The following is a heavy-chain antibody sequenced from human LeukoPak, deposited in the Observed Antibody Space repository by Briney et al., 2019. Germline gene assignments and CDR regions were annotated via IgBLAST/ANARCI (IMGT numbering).Heavy chain of an antibody. J-gene: IGHJ4*02. CDR1: GYAFTGYY. V-gene: IGHV1-2*06. D-gene: IGHD5-18*01. CDR2: INPNSGGT. CDR3: AGDPAGDTAMVGGGDY. Sequence: ASVKVSCKASGYAFTGYYIHWVRQAPGQGLEWMGRINPNSGGTNYAQKLQGRVTMTRDTSISTAYMELSRLRSADTAEYYCAGDPAGDTAMVGGGDYWGQGTLVTVSS.